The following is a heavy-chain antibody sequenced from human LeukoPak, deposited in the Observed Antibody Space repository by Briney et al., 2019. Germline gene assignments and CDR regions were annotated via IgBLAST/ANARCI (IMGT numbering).Heavy chain of an antibody. D-gene: IGHD1-26*01. CDR1: GGSFSGYY. CDR2: INHSGST. CDR3: ASLSGRYGYYGMDV. V-gene: IGHV4-34*01. Sequence: SETLSLTCAVYGGSFSGYYWSWIRQPPGKGLEWIGEINHSGSTNYNPSLKSRVTISVDTSKNQFSLKLSSVTAADTAVYYCASLSGRYGYYGMDVWGQGTTVTVSS. J-gene: IGHJ6*02.